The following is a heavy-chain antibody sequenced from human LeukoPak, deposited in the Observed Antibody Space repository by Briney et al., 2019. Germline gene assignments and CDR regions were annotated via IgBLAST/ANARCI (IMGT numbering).Heavy chain of an antibody. J-gene: IGHJ4*02. CDR3: ARYFTFDSSGYFYTIDY. Sequence: SETLSLTCTVSGGSISGSTYYWGWIRQSPGKGLEWIGNVYYSGITYYNPSLKSRVTMSVDTSKNQFSLKLSSVTAADTAVYYCARYFTFDSSGYFYTIDYWGQGTLVTVSS. CDR1: GGSISGSTYY. V-gene: IGHV4-39*01. D-gene: IGHD3-22*01. CDR2: VYYSGIT.